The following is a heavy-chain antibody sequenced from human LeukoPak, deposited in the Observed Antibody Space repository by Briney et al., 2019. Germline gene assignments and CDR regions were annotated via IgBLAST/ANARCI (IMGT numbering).Heavy chain of an antibody. V-gene: IGHV4-38-2*01. CDR1: GYSINSGYL. CDR3: ARPPVDGDYGAAFDR. J-gene: IGHJ4*02. CDR2: MYHTGTT. D-gene: IGHD4-17*01. Sequence: PSETLSLTCAVSGYSINSGYLWGWIRQPPGKGLEWIGSMYHTGTTYYNPSLRSRVTMSVDTSKNQFSLKLTSVTAADTAVYYCARPPVDGDYGAAFDRWGQGTLVTVPS.